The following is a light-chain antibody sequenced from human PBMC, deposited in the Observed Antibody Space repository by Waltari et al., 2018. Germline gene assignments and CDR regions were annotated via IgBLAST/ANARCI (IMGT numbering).Light chain of an antibody. CDR1: QSFGSSS. Sequence: EIVLTQSPGTASLSPGERVTLSCRASQSFGSSSLAWYPQKPGQAPRLVIYRAPRRATGIPDRFSGSGSGTDFSLTISRLEPEDFAVYYCQQHGTLPATFGQGTKVEIK. CDR2: RAP. CDR3: QQHGTLPAT. J-gene: IGKJ1*01. V-gene: IGKV3-20*01.